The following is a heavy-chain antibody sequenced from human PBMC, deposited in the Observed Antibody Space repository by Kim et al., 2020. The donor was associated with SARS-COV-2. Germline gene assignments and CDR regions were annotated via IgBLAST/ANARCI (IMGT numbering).Heavy chain of an antibody. V-gene: IGHV3-11*06. J-gene: IGHJ3*02. Sequence: DSVKGRFTISRGHAKNSLLLQMNSLRAEDTAVYYCARAGSGYYLDAFDSWGQGTMVTVSS. CDR3: ARAGSGYYLDAFDS. D-gene: IGHD3-22*01.